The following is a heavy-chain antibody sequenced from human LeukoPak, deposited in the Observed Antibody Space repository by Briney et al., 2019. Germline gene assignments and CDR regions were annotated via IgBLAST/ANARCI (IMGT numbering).Heavy chain of an antibody. D-gene: IGHD3-22*01. CDR3: AKAYYYDSSGYLN. J-gene: IGHJ4*02. CDR2: ITGSGGRT. Sequence: GGSLRLSCAASGFTFSSYAMSWVRQAPGRGLEWVSAITGSGGRTYYADSVKGRFTISRDNSKNTLYLQMNSLRAEDTAVYYCAKAYYYDSSGYLNWGQGTLVTVSS. V-gene: IGHV3-23*01. CDR1: GFTFSSYA.